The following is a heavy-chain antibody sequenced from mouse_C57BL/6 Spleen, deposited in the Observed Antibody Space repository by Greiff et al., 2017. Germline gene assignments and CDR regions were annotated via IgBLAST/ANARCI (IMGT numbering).Heavy chain of an antibody. D-gene: IGHD1-1*01. Sequence: DVHLVESGGDLVKPGGSLKLSCAASGFTFSSYGMSWVRQTPDKRLEWVATISSGGSYTYYPDSVKGRFTISRDNAKNTLYLQMSSLKSEDTAMYYCARQYYGSSYWYFDVWGTGTTVTVSS. V-gene: IGHV5-6*01. J-gene: IGHJ1*03. CDR3: ARQYYGSSYWYFDV. CDR1: GFTFSSYG. CDR2: ISSGGSYT.